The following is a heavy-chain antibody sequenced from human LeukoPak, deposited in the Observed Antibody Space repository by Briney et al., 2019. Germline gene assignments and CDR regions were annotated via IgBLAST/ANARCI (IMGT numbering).Heavy chain of an antibody. D-gene: IGHD3-22*01. CDR3: ARTPQYYYDSSGYPGNNWFDP. Sequence: KASETLSLTCTVSGYSISSGYYWGWIRQPPGKGLEWIGSIYHSGSTYYNPSLKSRVTISVDTSKNQFSLKLSSVTAADTAVYYCARTPQYYYDSSGYPGNNWFDPWGQGTLVTVSS. V-gene: IGHV4-38-2*02. J-gene: IGHJ5*02. CDR1: GYSISSGYY. CDR2: IYHSGST.